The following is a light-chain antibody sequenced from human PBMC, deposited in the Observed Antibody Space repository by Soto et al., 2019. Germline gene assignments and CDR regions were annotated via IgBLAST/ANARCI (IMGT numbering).Light chain of an antibody. J-gene: IGLJ3*02. CDR2: EGN. V-gene: IGLV2-23*01. CDR1: SSDVGSYNL. CDR3: CSYAGRTTWV. Sequence: QSALTQPASVSGSPGQSITISCTGTSSDVGSYNLVSWYQQHPGKAPKLMIYEGNKWPSGASYRFSGSKSGNTASLTISGLQAEDEADYYCCSYAGRTTWVFGGGTKLTVL.